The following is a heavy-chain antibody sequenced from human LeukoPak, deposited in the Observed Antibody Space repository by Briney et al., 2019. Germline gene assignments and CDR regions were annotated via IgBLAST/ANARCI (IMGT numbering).Heavy chain of an antibody. CDR3: ARDLGLLREQRTFDY. V-gene: IGHV3-21*01. J-gene: IGHJ4*02. CDR1: GFTFSSYS. D-gene: IGHD3-22*01. CDR2: ISSSSSYI. Sequence: GGSLRLSCAASGFTFSSYSMNWVRQAPGKGLEWVSSISSSSSYIYYADSVKGRFTISRDNAKNSRYLQMNSLRAEDTAVYYCARDLGLLREQRTFDYWGQGTLVTVSS.